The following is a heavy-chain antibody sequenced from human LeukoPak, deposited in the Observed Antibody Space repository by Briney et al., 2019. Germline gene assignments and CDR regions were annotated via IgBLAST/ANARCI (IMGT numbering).Heavy chain of an antibody. CDR3: ASGTNAYYYDSSGYYPDAFDI. CDR2: INHSGST. Sequence: PSETLSLTCAVYGGSFSGYYWSWIRQPPGKGLEWIGEINHSGSTNYNPSLKSRVTISVDTSKNQFSLKLSSVTAADTAVYYCASGTNAYYYDSSGYYPDAFDIWGQGTMVTVSS. CDR1: GGSFSGYY. V-gene: IGHV4-34*01. D-gene: IGHD3-22*01. J-gene: IGHJ3*02.